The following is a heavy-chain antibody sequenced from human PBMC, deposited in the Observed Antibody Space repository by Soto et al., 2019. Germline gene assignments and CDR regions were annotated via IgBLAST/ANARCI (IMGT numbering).Heavy chain of an antibody. CDR3: AIPGAFYYYGMDV. CDR2: IYSGST. D-gene: IGHD3-10*01. V-gene: IGHV4-39*01. J-gene: IGHJ6*02. Sequence: SETLSLTCTVSGGSISSSSYYWGWIRQPPGKGLEWIGSIYSGSTYYNPSLKSRVTISVDTSKNQFSLKLSSVTAADTAVYYCAIPGAFYYYGMDVWGQGTTVTVSS. CDR1: GGSISSSSYY.